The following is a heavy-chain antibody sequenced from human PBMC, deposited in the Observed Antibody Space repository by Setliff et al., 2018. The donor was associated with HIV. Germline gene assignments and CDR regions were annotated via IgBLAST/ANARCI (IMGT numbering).Heavy chain of an antibody. J-gene: IGHJ3*02. Sequence: SETLSLTCTVSGGSINSYYWSWIRQPAGKGLEWIGRIFSSGSTSYNSSLKSPVTMSVDTSKNQFSLKLSSVTPADTAVYYCASYAPYTSSWNAAAFDIWGQGTMVTVSS. D-gene: IGHD6-13*01. V-gene: IGHV4-4*07. CDR3: ASYAPYTSSWNAAAFDI. CDR2: IFSSGST. CDR1: GGSINSYY.